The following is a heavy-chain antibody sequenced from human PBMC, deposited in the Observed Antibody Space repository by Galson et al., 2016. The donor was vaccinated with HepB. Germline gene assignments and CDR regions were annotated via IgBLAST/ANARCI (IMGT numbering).Heavy chain of an antibody. D-gene: IGHD2-8*02. CDR3: AKLVGPSLFYYYMDV. CDR2: ISASGSDT. Sequence: SLRLSCAVSGFTFNDYVMNWVRQAPGKGLEWVSGISASGSDTHYADSVKGRFTISRDNSKNTLFLQMNSLGVEDTAGYYCAKLVGPSLFYYYMDVWGKGTTVTVSS. V-gene: IGHV3-23*01. J-gene: IGHJ6*03. CDR1: GFTFNDYV.